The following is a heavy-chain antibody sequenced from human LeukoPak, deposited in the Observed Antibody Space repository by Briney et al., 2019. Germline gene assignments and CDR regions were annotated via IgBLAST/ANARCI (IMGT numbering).Heavy chain of an antibody. Sequence: PSETLSLTCTVSGYSISSGYYWSWIRQPAGKGLEWIGRIYTSGSTNYNPSLKSRVTMSVDTSKNQFSLKLSSVTAADTAVYYCARDLVGNWFDPWGQGTLVTVSS. D-gene: IGHD2-2*01. CDR2: IYTSGST. CDR3: ARDLVGNWFDP. V-gene: IGHV4-4*07. J-gene: IGHJ5*02. CDR1: GYSISSGYY.